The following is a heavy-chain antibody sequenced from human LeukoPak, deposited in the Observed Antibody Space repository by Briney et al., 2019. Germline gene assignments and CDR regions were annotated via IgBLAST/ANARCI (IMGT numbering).Heavy chain of an antibody. CDR2: IYYSGST. Sequence: ETSETLSLTCTVSGGSISSSSYYWGWIRQPPGKGLEWIGSIYYSGSTYYNPSLKSRVTISVDTSKNQFSLKLSSVTAADTAVYYCARDRLPPRGDWFDPWGQGTLVTVPS. J-gene: IGHJ5*02. D-gene: IGHD3-10*01. CDR3: ARDRLPPRGDWFDP. V-gene: IGHV4-39*07. CDR1: GGSISSSSYY.